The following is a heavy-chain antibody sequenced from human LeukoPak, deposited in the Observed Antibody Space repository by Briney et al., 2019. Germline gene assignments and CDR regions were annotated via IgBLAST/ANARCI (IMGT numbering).Heavy chain of an antibody. CDR1: GFAFRIYG. CDR2: IWADGTRQ. V-gene: IGHV3-33*01. J-gene: IGHJ4*02. Sequence: GGSLSLSCAASGFAFRIYGMRWVRQAPGKGLEWVAFIWADGTRQFYADSVKGRFTISRDNSNNTVYLHMNSLKAEDTALYYCVRDRNNNYFDYWGQGTLLTVSS. CDR3: VRDRNNNYFDY. D-gene: IGHD1-14*01.